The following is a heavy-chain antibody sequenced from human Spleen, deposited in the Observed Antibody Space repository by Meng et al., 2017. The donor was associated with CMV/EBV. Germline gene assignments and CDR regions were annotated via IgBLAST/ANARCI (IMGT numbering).Heavy chain of an antibody. V-gene: IGHV4-59*01. CDR1: GGSTSSYY. Sequence: SETLSLTCTVSGGSTSSYYWSWIRQPPGKGLEWIGYIYYTGSTNYSPSLKSRVTISVDTSKNQFSLKLNSVTAADTAVYYCARGLGNNFDYWGQGTLVTVSS. D-gene: IGHD1/OR15-1a*01. CDR3: ARGLGNNFDY. CDR2: IYYTGST. J-gene: IGHJ4*02.